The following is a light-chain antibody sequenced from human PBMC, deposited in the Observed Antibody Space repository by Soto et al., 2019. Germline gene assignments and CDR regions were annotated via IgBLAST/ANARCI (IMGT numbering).Light chain of an antibody. J-gene: IGKJ4*01. Sequence: DIVLTQSPGTLSLSPGERATLSCRASQSVSSIYLAWYQQKPGQAPRLLIYGASNRATGIPDRFSGGGSGTDFTLTISRLEPEDFAVYYCHQYDNSPLTFGGGTKVDTK. CDR1: QSVSSIY. V-gene: IGKV3-20*01. CDR3: HQYDNSPLT. CDR2: GAS.